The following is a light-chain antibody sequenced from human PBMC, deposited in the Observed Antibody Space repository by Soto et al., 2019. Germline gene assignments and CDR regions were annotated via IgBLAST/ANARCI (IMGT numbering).Light chain of an antibody. V-gene: IGKV3-11*01. CDR1: QSVSSY. CDR3: QQRSNWPLT. Sequence: ETVLTQSPATLSLSPGESATLSCRASQSVSSYLAWCQQKPGQAPRLLISDASNRATGIPARFSGSGSGTDFTLTITSLEPEDFAVYYCQQRSNWPLTFGGGTKVEFK. CDR2: DAS. J-gene: IGKJ4*01.